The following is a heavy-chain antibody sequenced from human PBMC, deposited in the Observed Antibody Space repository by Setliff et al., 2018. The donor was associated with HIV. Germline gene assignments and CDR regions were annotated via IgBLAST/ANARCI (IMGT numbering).Heavy chain of an antibody. CDR2: VTHSGTT. Sequence: PSETLSLTCAVYGGSFSGFYWTFIRQSPGKGLEWIGEVTHSGTTTYDPSLKSRITISVDTSKNQFSLKLTSVTAAGMGVYYCARGRKKTLAVSGTRYFDFWGQGTLVTVSS. CDR1: GGSFSGFY. D-gene: IGHD6-19*01. V-gene: IGHV4-34*01. CDR3: ARGRKKTLAVSGTRYFDF. J-gene: IGHJ4*02.